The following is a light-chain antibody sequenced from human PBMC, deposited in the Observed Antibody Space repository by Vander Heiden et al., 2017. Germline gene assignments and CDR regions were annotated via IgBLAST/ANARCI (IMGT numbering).Light chain of an antibody. J-gene: IGKJ1*01. V-gene: IGKV1-39*01. CDR3: QQSHSTPQT. Sequence: DIQVTQSPSSLSASVGDRVTITCRASQSISNYLNWYQLKPGEAPKLLIYSASSLQSGVPSRFSGSGSGTDFTLTISSLQPADLATYFCQQSHSTPQTFGQGTKVEIK. CDR1: QSISNY. CDR2: SAS.